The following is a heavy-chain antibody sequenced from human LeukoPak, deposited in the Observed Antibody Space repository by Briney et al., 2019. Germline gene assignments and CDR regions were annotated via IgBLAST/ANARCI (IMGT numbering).Heavy chain of an antibody. J-gene: IGHJ4*02. CDR3: ARLNYDIWSGYYPDY. V-gene: IGHV4-4*09. D-gene: IGHD3-3*01. CDR1: GGSISSYY. CDR2: IYTSGST. Sequence: SETLSLTCTVSGGSISSYYWSWIRQPPGKGLEWIGYIYTSGSTNYNPSLKSRVTISVDTSKNQFSLKLSSVTAADTAVYNCARLNYDIWSGYYPDYWGQGTLVTVSS.